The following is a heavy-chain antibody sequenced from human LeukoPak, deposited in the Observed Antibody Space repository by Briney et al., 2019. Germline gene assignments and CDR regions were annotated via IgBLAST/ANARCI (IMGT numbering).Heavy chain of an antibody. V-gene: IGHV3-20*04. CDR2: LTWNGDNT. Sequence: RPGGSLRLSCAASGFTFDDYGMIWVRQAPGKGVEWVSYLTWNGDNTHYTDSVKGRFTISRDNAKNSLYLQMNSLRAEDTAFYYCARSMSTVTTRYFDLWGRGTLVTVSS. D-gene: IGHD4-17*01. CDR3: ARSMSTVTTRYFDL. J-gene: IGHJ2*01. CDR1: GFTFDDYG.